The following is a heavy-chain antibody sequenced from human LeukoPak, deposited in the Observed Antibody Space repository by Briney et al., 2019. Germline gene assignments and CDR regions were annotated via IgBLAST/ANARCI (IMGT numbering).Heavy chain of an antibody. J-gene: IGHJ4*02. Sequence: GGSLRLSCAASVFTFSVAAMTWVRQAPGKGLEWVSIIYSSGNTYYADSVKGRFTISRDKSKNTLYLQMNSLRAEDTAVYYCARVETSKGYYFDYWGQGTLVTVSS. CDR1: VFTFSVAA. CDR3: ARVETSKGYYFDY. CDR2: IYSSGNT. V-gene: IGHV3-66*01.